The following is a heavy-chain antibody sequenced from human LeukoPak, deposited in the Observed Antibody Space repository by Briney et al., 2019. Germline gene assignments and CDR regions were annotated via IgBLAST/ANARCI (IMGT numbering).Heavy chain of an antibody. D-gene: IGHD3-22*01. J-gene: IGHJ4*02. CDR1: GYTFTSYD. Sequence: ASVKVSCKASGYTFTSYDINWVRQATGQGLEWMGWMNPNSGNTGYAQKFQGRVTMTRKTSISTAYMELSSLRSEDTAVYYCARGSPHYYDSSGDINFDYWGQGTLVTVSS. V-gene: IGHV1-8*01. CDR3: ARGSPHYYDSSGDINFDY. CDR2: MNPNSGNT.